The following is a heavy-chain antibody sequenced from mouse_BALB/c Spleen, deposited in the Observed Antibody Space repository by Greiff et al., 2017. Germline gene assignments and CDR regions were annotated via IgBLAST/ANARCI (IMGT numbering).Heavy chain of an antibody. D-gene: IGHD1-1*01. CDR1: GFTFSSYG. Sequence: EVQLVESGGGLVQPGGSLKLSCAASGFTFSSYGMSWVRQTPDKRLELVATINSNGGSTYYPDSVKGRFTISRDNAKNTLYLQMSSLKSEDTAMYYCARDPIYYYGSSYFDYWGQGTTLTVSS. V-gene: IGHV5-6-3*01. CDR3: ARDPIYYYGSSYFDY. J-gene: IGHJ2*01. CDR2: INSNGGST.